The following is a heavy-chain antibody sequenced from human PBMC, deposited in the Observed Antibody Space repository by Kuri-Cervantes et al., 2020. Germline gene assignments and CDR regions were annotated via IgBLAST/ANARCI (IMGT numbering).Heavy chain of an antibody. CDR1: GFTFSSYG. CDR2: ISYDGNNK. CDR3: ARSTSGYDDDAFDI. D-gene: IGHD5-12*01. V-gene: IGHV3-30*03. Sequence: GESLKISCAASGFTFSSYGMHWVRQAPGKGLEWMAVISYDGNNKYYADSVKGRFTISRDNSKNTLYLQMSSLRAEDTAVYYCARSTSGYDDDAFDIWGQGTMVTVSS. J-gene: IGHJ3*02.